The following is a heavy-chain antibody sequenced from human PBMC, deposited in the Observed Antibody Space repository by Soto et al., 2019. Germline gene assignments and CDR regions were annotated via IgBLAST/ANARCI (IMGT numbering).Heavy chain of an antibody. J-gene: IGHJ6*03. CDR1: GGSIIGSGFH. CDR3: AKGLIAVAGHYYYYYYMDV. D-gene: IGHD6-19*01. CDR2: IYYSGTA. Sequence: TSETLSLTCTVSGGSIIGSGFHWAWIRQPPGKGLEWIGSIYYSGTANYSPSLKSRLAIDVDTSKNQFSLRLSSVTAEDTAVYYCAKGLIAVAGHYYYYYYMDVWGKGTTVTVSS. V-gene: IGHV4-39*07.